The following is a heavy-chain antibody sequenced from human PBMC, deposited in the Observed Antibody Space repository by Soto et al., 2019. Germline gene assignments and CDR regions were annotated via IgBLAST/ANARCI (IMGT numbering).Heavy chain of an antibody. D-gene: IGHD6-19*01. CDR1: GFTFSNYW. Sequence: EVQLVESGGGLVQPGGSLRLSCAASGFTFSNYWMTWVRQAPGKGLEWVADINQDGSQKYYVDSVKGRFTISRDSAKNSLYLQVDSLRAEDTAVYYCARWEGSGGWTIGFWGLGTLVTVSS. CDR3: ARWEGSGGWTIGF. J-gene: IGHJ4*02. V-gene: IGHV3-7*04. CDR2: INQDGSQK.